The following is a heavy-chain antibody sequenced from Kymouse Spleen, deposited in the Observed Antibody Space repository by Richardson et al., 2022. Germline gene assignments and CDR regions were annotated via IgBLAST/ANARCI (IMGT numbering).Heavy chain of an antibody. J-gene: IGHJ4*02. CDR2: INHSGST. CDR1: GGSFSGYY. D-gene: IGHD1-7*01. V-gene: IGHV4-34*01. CDR3: ARGPRGITGTHYFDY. Sequence: QVQLQQWGAGLLKPSETLSLTCAVYGGSFSGYYWSWIRQPPGKGLEWIGEINHSGSTNYNPSLKSRVTISVDTSKNQFSLKLSSVTAADTAVYYCARGPRGITGTHYFDYWGQGTLVTVSS.